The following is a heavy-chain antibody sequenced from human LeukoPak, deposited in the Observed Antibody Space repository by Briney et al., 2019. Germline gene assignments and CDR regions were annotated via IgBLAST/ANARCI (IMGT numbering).Heavy chain of an antibody. CDR1: GGTFSSYP. Sequence: SVKVPCKASGGTFSSYPFTWVRQAPGQGLEWMGEITPIFGAANYAQTFQGRVTITADESTSTVFMELSSLRSDDTAFYYCARNSRVASTSGLNYWGQGTLVTVSS. D-gene: IGHD4-23*01. J-gene: IGHJ4*02. CDR3: ARNSRVASTSGLNY. V-gene: IGHV1-69*13. CDR2: ITPIFGAA.